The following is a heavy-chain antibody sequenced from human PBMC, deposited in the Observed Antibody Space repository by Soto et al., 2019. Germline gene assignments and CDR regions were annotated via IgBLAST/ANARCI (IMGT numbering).Heavy chain of an antibody. CDR1: GFTFTTYV. V-gene: IGHV3-23*01. Sequence: GGSLRLSCAASGFTFTTYVMSWVRQAPGKGLEWVAAISGSGGSTYYADSVKGRFTISRDNSKNTLYLQMNSLRAEDTAVYYCAKSGRYTGYDFPFDYWGQGTLVTVSS. D-gene: IGHD5-12*01. CDR2: ISGSGGST. CDR3: AKSGRYTGYDFPFDY. J-gene: IGHJ4*02.